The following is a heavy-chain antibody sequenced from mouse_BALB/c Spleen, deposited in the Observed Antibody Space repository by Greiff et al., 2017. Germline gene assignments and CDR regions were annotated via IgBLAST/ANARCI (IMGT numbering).Heavy chain of an antibody. Sequence: EVQLVESGGGLVKPGGSLKLSCAASGFTFSDYYMYWVRQTPEKRLEWVATISDGGSYTYYPDSVKGRFTISRDNAKNNLYLQMSSLKSEDTAMYYCARGGTTRYFDYWGQGTTLTVSS. V-gene: IGHV5-4*02. J-gene: IGHJ2*01. CDR1: GFTFSDYY. CDR3: ARGGTTRYFDY. D-gene: IGHD1-1*01. CDR2: ISDGGSYT.